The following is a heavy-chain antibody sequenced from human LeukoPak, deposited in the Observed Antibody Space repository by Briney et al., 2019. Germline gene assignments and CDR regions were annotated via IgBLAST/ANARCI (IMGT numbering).Heavy chain of an antibody. CDR3: AREAVVVVMTHYYYYYMDV. J-gene: IGHJ6*03. CDR2: INPSGGST. D-gene: IGHD2-15*01. Sequence: ASVKVSCKASGYTFTSYYMHWVRQAPGQGLEWMGIINPSGGSTSYAQKFQGRVTMTRDMPTSTVYMELSSLRSDDTAVYYCAREAVVVVMTHYYYYYMDVWGKGTTVTISS. CDR1: GYTFTSYY. V-gene: IGHV1-46*01.